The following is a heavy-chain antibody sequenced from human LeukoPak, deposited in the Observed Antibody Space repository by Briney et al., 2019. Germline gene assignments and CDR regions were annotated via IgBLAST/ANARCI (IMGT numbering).Heavy chain of an antibody. CDR2: IIPIFGTA. Sequence: GASVKVSCKASGGTFSSYAISWVRQAPGQGLEWMGGIIPIFGTANYAQKFQGRVTITADESTSTAYMELSSLRSEDTAVYYCATRPVYDSSGPVYYYYYYGMDVWGQGTTVTVSS. CDR1: GGTFSSYA. V-gene: IGHV1-69*13. D-gene: IGHD3-22*01. J-gene: IGHJ6*02. CDR3: ATRPVYDSSGPVYYYYYYGMDV.